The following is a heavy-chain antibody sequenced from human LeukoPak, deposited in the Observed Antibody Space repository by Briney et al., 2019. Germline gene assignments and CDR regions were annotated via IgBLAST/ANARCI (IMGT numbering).Heavy chain of an antibody. D-gene: IGHD1-26*01. CDR1: GGSISSYY. J-gene: IGHJ3*02. V-gene: IGHV4-59*01. Sequence: SETLSLTCTVSGGSISSYYWSWIRQPPGKGLEWIGYIYYSGTTNYNPSLKSRVAISVDTSKNQVSLRLSSVTAADTAVYYCARGGSIVGTTPHDTFDIWGQGTVVTVS. CDR3: ARGGSIVGTTPHDTFDI. CDR2: IYYSGTT.